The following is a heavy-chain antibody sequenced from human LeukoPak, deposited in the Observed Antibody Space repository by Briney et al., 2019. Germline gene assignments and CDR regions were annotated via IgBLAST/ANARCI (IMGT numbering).Heavy chain of an antibody. V-gene: IGHV3-30-3*01. J-gene: IGHJ4*02. CDR3: AKDNSHWLFDY. CDR2: ISSTGNIK. Sequence: GGSLTLSCAASGFIFSSTSMHWVRQAPGKGLEWVAVISSTGNIKNFADSVKGRFTISRDNSKNTLYLQMNTLRAEDTSFYYCAKDNSHWLFDYWGRGTLVTVSS. CDR1: GFIFSSTS. D-gene: IGHD1-1*01.